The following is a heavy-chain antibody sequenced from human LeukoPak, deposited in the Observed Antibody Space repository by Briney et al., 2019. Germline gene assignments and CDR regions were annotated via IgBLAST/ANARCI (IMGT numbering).Heavy chain of an antibody. CDR3: ASGSSSWAYYFDY. V-gene: IGHV3-21*01. Sequence: GGSLRLSCAASGFTFSSYSMNWVRQAPGKGLEWVSSISSSSSYIYYADSVKGRFTISRDNAKNSLYLQMNSLRAEDTAVYYCASGSSSWAYYFDYWGQGTLVAVSS. CDR1: GFTFSSYS. J-gene: IGHJ4*02. CDR2: ISSSSSYI. D-gene: IGHD6-13*01.